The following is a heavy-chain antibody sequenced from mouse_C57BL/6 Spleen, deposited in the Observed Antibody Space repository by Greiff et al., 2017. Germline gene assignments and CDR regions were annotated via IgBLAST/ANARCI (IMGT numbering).Heavy chain of an antibody. J-gene: IGHJ2*01. Sequence: VQLQQPGAELVKPGASVKLSCKASGYTFTSYWMHWVKQRPGQGLEWIGMIHPNSGSTNYNEKFKSKATLTVDKSSSTAYMQLSSLTSEDSAVYYCARYHYGNPEGFDYWGQGTTLTVSS. CDR1: GYTFTSYW. CDR3: ARYHYGNPEGFDY. V-gene: IGHV1-64*01. D-gene: IGHD2-1*01. CDR2: IHPNSGST.